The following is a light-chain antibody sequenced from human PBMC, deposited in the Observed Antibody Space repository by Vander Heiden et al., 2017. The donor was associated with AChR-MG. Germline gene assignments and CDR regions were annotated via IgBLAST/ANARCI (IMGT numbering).Light chain of an antibody. CDR3: QQYYSSPPS. V-gene: IGKV4-1*01. Sequence: DIVMTQSPDPLAVSLGERATINCKSSQTVLYSSNNNNYLAWYHQKPGQPPKLLIYWASTREAGVPDRFSGSGSGTDFALTITSPQAEDVGVYYCQQYYSSPPSFGQGTKLEI. CDR1: QTVLYSSNNNNY. J-gene: IGKJ2*01. CDR2: WAS.